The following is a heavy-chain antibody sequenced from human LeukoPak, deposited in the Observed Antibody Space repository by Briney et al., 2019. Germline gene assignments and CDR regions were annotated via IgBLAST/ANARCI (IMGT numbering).Heavy chain of an antibody. CDR1: GFTFSSYG. D-gene: IGHD3-22*01. Sequence: GRSLRLSCAASGFTFSSYGMHWVCQAPGKGLEWVAVISYDGSNKYYADSVKGRFTISRDNSKNTLYLQMNSLRAEDTAVYYCAKEEPDSSGSIADYWGQGTLVTVSS. CDR2: ISYDGSNK. V-gene: IGHV3-30*18. J-gene: IGHJ4*02. CDR3: AKEEPDSSGSIADY.